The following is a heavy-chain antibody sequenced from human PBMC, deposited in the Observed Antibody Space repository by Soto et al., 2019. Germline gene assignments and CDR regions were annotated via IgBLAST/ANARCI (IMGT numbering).Heavy chain of an antibody. CDR3: AKLNSDSYSDY. CDR2: MSYNGGAV. CDR1: GFAFSTYA. J-gene: IGHJ4*02. D-gene: IGHD2-21*02. V-gene: IGHV3-23*01. Sequence: EVQLLESGGDLVRPGGSMRLSCAASGFAFSTYAMSWVRQAPGKGLEWVSSMSYNGGAVFYGDSVKGRFTMSRDNAKNTLYLHMNSLRADDTAVYNCAKLNSDSYSDYWGQGTLVTVSS.